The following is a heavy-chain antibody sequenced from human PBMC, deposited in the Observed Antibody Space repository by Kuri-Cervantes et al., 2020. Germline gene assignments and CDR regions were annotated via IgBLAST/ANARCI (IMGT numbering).Heavy chain of an antibody. CDR3: AISHYYDSSGYLAYAFDI. D-gene: IGHD3-22*01. CDR2: ISWNSGSI. CDR1: GFTFDDYG. J-gene: IGHJ3*02. Sequence: GGSLRLSCAASGFTFDDYGMSWVRQAPGKGLEWVSGISWNSGSIGYADSVKGRFTISRDNAKNSLYLQMNSLRAEDTAVYYCAISHYYDSSGYLAYAFDIWGQGTMVTDSS. V-gene: IGHV3-20*04.